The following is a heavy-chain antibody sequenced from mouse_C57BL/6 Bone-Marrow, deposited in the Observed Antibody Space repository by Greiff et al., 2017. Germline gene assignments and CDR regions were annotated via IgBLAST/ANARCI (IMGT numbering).Heavy chain of an antibody. V-gene: IGHV1-7*01. CDR1: GYTFTSYW. CDR2: INPSSGYT. D-gene: IGHD1-1*01. Sequence: VKLQQSGAELAKPGASVKLSCKASGYTFTSYWMHWVKQRPGKGLEWIGYINPSSGYTKYNQKFKDKATLTADKSSSTPYMKLSSLTYEDSAVYYCARCRITTVVPSFAYWGQGTLVTVSA. J-gene: IGHJ3*01. CDR3: ARCRITTVVPSFAY.